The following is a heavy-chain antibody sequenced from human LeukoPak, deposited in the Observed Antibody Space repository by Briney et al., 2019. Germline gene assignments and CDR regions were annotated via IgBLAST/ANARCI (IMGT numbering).Heavy chain of an antibody. D-gene: IGHD3-10*01. CDR2: IIPIFGTA. V-gene: IGHV1-69*13. Sequence: SVKVSCKASGGTFSSYAISWVRQAPGQGLEWMGGIIPIFGTANYAQKFQGRVTITADESTSTAYMELRSLRSDDTAVYYCARDSLSVLWFGELLDPQHWGIPKNYYYYGMDVWGQGTTVTVSS. CDR1: GGTFSSYA. J-gene: IGHJ6*02. CDR3: ARDSLSVLWFGELLDPQHWGIPKNYYYYGMDV.